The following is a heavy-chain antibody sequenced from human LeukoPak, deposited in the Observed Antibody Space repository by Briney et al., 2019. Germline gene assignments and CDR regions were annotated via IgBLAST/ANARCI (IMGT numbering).Heavy chain of an antibody. Sequence: GGSLRLSCAASGFTFSSYWMSWVRQATGKGLEWVANIKQDGSEKYYVDSVKGRFTISRDNAKNSLYLQMNSLRAEDTAVYYCARVSRLATNEYFQHWGQGTLVTVSS. V-gene: IGHV3-7*03. J-gene: IGHJ1*01. D-gene: IGHD5-12*01. CDR3: ARVSRLATNEYFQH. CDR2: IKQDGSEK. CDR1: GFTFSSYW.